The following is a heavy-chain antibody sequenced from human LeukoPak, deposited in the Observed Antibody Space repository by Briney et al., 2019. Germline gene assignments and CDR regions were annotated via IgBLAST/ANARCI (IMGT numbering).Heavy chain of an antibody. CDR1: GGSISSYY. J-gene: IGHJ4*02. CDR2: IYYSGST. D-gene: IGHD4-17*01. Sequence: SETLSLTCTVSGGSISSYYWSWIRQPPGKGLEWIGYIYYSGSTNYNPSPKSRVTISVDTSKNQFSLKLSSVTAADTAVYYCARAGKTTVTLWGQGTLVTVSS. V-gene: IGHV4-59*01. CDR3: ARAGKTTVTL.